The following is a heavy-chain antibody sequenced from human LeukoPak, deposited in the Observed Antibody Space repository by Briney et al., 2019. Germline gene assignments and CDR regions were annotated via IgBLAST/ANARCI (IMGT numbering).Heavy chain of an antibody. D-gene: IGHD6-19*01. CDR1: GFTFSSYA. J-gene: IGHJ4*02. Sequence: PGGSLRLSCAASGFTFSSYAMSWVRQAPGKGLEWIGSIYHSGSTYYNPSLKSRVTISVDTSKNQFSLKLSSVTAADTAVYYCARRVAVAGTGIDYWGQGTLVTVSS. CDR3: ARRVAVAGTGIDY. V-gene: IGHV4-38-2*01. CDR2: IYHSGST.